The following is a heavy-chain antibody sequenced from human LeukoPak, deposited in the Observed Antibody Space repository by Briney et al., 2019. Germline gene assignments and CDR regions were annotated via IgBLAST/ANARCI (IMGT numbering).Heavy chain of an antibody. J-gene: IGHJ5*02. CDR2: IYYSGST. D-gene: IGHD3-3*01. CDR3: ASLQTATYYDSWSGYYQWFDP. CDR1: GGSVSSYY. V-gene: IGHV4-59*02. Sequence: SETLSLTCTVSGGSVSSYYWSWIRQPPGKGLEWIGYIYYSGSTNYNPSLKSRVTISVDTSKNQFSLKLSSVTAADTAVYYCASLQTATYYDSWSGYYQWFDPWGQGTLVTVSS.